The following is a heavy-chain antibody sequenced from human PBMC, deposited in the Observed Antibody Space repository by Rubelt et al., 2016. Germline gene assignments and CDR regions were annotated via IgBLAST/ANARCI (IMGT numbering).Heavy chain of an antibody. Sequence: LWGRGGGVVQPGRSLRLSCAPSGFTFSSHGMHWVRQAPGKGLEWVAVVWYDGRHQYYGDSVKGRFTISRDNSKKTLYLQMNSLRAEDTAVYYCAREQVGGEGAFDIWGQGTRVTVSS. D-gene: IGHD1-26*01. CDR3: AREQVGGEGAFDI. CDR1: GFTFSSHG. CDR2: VWYDGRHQ. V-gene: IGHV3-33*01. J-gene: IGHJ3*02.